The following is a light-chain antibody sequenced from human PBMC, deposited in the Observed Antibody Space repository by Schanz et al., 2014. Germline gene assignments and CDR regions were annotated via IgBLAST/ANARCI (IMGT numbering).Light chain of an antibody. V-gene: IGLV1-44*01. CDR3: ATWDDSLSALV. J-gene: IGLJ2*01. CDR1: ASNIGSNT. CDR2: SNN. Sequence: QSVLTQPPSASGTPGQVVAISCSGSASNIGSNTVHWYQQRPGMAPKVLIFSNNQRPSGVPDRFSGSKSGTSASLAIRGLQSDDEANYYCATWDDSLSALVFGGGTKLTVL.